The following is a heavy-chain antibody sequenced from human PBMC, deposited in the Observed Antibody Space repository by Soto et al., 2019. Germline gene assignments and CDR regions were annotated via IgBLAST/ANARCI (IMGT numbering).Heavy chain of an antibody. V-gene: IGHV1-69*13. Sequence: SVKVSCKASGGTFSSYAISWVRQAPGQGLEWMGGIIPIFGTANYAQKFQGRVTITADESTSTAYMELSSLRSEDTAVYYCARDPIAAAGTYYYGMDVWGQGTTVTVSS. J-gene: IGHJ6*02. D-gene: IGHD6-13*01. CDR2: IIPIFGTA. CDR1: GGTFSSYA. CDR3: ARDPIAAAGTYYYGMDV.